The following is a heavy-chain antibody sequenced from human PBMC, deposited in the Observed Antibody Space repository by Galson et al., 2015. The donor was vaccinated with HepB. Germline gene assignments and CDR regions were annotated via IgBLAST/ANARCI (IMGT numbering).Heavy chain of an antibody. CDR2: INSAGSST. CDR3: VRSVGRGDYYYGMDV. D-gene: IGHD3/OR15-3a*01. J-gene: IGHJ6*02. V-gene: IGHV3-74*01. CDR1: GFTFNSYW. Sequence: SLRLSCAVSGFTFNSYWMHWVRQAPGKGLVWVSRINSAGSSTTYADSVKGRPTISRDNAKNTLFLQMNSVRAEDTAVYYCVRSVGRGDYYYGMDVWGQGTTVTVSS.